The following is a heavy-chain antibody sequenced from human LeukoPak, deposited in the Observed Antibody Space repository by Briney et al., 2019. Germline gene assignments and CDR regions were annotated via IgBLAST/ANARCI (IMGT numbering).Heavy chain of an antibody. J-gene: IGHJ4*02. CDR2: FDSENNKM. D-gene: IGHD6-19*01. CDR1: GYTFTGYY. CDR3: ATDRVYRSSGRSWGFFDY. Sequence: GASVKVPCKASGYTFTGYYMHWVREAPGEGLEWMGGFDSENNKMVYSQKFQGRVTMTEDTSADTAYMELTSLRSEDTAVYFCATDRVYRSSGRSWGFFDYWGQGTLVIVSS. V-gene: IGHV1-24*01.